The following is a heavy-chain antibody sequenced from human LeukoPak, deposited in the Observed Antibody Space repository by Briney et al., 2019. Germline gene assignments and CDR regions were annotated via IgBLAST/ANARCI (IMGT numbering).Heavy chain of an antibody. J-gene: IGHJ6*02. Sequence: PSQTLSPTCTVSGGSISSGSYYWSWIRQPAGKGLEWIGRIYTSGSTNYNPSLKSRVTISVDTSKNQFSLKLSSVTAADTAVYYCARVPYDSSGYYYGMDVWGQVTTVTVSS. CDR1: GGSISSGSYY. CDR3: ARVPYDSSGYYYGMDV. D-gene: IGHD3-22*01. CDR2: IYTSGST. V-gene: IGHV4-61*02.